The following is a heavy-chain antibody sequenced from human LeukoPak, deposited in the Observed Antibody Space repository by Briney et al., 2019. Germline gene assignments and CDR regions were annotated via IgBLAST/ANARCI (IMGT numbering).Heavy chain of an antibody. CDR2: INSDGSST. Sequence: GXXLRLSCAASGFTFSSYWMHWVRQAPGKGLVWVSRINSDGSSTNYADSVKGRFTISRDNAKNTLYLQMNSLRAEDTAVYYCARDREAGKWLPTGYWGQGTLVTVSS. D-gene: IGHD6-19*01. CDR3: ARDREAGKWLPTGY. J-gene: IGHJ4*02. CDR1: GFTFSSYW. V-gene: IGHV3-74*01.